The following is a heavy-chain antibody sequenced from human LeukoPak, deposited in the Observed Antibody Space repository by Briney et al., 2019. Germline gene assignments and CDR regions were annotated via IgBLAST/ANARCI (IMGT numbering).Heavy chain of an antibody. Sequence: GGSLRLSCAASGFTFSGSAMHWVRQASGKGLEWVGRIRSKANSYATAYAASVKGRFTISRDDSKNTAYLQMNSLKTEDTAVYYCAKDHLGSSWYGYFDYWGQGTLVTVSS. CDR3: AKDHLGSSWYGYFDY. CDR1: GFTFSGSA. D-gene: IGHD6-13*01. CDR2: IRSKANSYAT. J-gene: IGHJ4*02. V-gene: IGHV3-73*01.